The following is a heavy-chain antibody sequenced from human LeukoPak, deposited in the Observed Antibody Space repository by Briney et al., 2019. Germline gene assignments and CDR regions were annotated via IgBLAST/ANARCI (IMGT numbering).Heavy chain of an antibody. V-gene: IGHV3-30*03. CDR2: ISYDGSNK. D-gene: IGHD5-12*01. CDR1: GFTFSSYG. J-gene: IGHJ4*02. CDR3: ASNSGYEKGY. Sequence: GGSLRLSCAASGFTFSSYGMHWVRQAPGKGLEWVVVISYDGSNKYYADSVKGRFTISRDSSKNTLYLQMNSLRAEDTAVYYCASNSGYEKGYWGQGTLATVSS.